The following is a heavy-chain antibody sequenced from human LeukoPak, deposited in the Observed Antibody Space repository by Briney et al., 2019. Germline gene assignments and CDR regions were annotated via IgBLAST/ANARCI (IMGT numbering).Heavy chain of an antibody. CDR3: ARDGVVDSSGWYVDY. Sequence: GGSLRLSCAASVFTFSRYGMNWVRQAPGKGLEWVSYITTSGGIKSYADSVKGRFTISRDNAKNSVYLQINSLRAEDTAVYYCARDGVVDSSGWYVDYWGQGTLVTVSS. CDR2: ITTSGGIK. CDR1: VFTFSRYG. J-gene: IGHJ4*02. D-gene: IGHD6-19*01. V-gene: IGHV3-48*04.